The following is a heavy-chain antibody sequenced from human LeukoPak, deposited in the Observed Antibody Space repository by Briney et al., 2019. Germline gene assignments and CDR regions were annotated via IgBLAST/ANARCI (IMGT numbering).Heavy chain of an antibody. Sequence: SETLSLTCTVSGGSISNYYWSWIRQPPGKGLEWTGYIYSSGSTNYNPSLKSRVTISVDTSKNQFSLKLNSVTAADTAVYYCARFAYCGGHCWYYFDYWGQGSLVTVSS. CDR2: IYSSGST. D-gene: IGHD2-21*02. V-gene: IGHV4-59*01. CDR1: GGSISNYY. J-gene: IGHJ4*02. CDR3: ARFAYCGGHCWYYFDY.